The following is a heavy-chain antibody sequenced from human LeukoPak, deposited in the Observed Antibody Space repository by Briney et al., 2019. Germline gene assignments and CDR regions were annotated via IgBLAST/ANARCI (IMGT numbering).Heavy chain of an antibody. D-gene: IGHD3-10*01. J-gene: IGHJ5*02. CDR2: IIPIFGTA. CDR1: GGTFSSYA. V-gene: IGHV1-69*13. Sequence: GASVKVSCKASGGTFSSYAISWVRQAPGQGLEWMGGIIPIFGTANYAQKFQGRVTITADESTSTAYMELSSPRSEDTAVYYCARDDYYGSGSYYKGAVTGWFDPWGQGTLVTVSS. CDR3: ARDDYYGSGSYYKGAVTGWFDP.